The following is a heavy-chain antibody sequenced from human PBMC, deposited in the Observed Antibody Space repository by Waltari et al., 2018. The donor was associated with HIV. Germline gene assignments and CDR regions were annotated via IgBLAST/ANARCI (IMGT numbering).Heavy chain of an antibody. V-gene: IGHV3-74*01. CDR1: GSTFSSTW. J-gene: IGHJ4*02. Sequence: EVQLVECGGGLVQPGGSLRLSCAASGSTFSSTWMHWVRQAPGKGLVWVSRINSDGSSTNYADSVKGRFTISRDNAKNTVYLQMNSLRAEDTALYYCASLYNYVWGSPPPFDYWGQGTLVTVSS. CDR3: ASLYNYVWGSPPPFDY. D-gene: IGHD3-16*01. CDR2: INSDGSST.